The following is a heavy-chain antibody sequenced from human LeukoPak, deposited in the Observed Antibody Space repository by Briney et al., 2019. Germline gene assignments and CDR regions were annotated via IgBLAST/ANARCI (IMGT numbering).Heavy chain of an antibody. D-gene: IGHD1-26*01. CDR2: IKQDGSEK. J-gene: IGHJ3*02. CDR3: ARVSYYPHDAFDI. Sequence: GGSLRLSCAASGFTFSSYWMSWVRQAPGKGLEWVANIKQDGSEKYYVDSVKGRFTISRDNAKNSLYLQMNSLRAEDTALYYCARVSYYPHDAFDIWGQGTLVTVSS. V-gene: IGHV3-7*01. CDR1: GFTFSSYW.